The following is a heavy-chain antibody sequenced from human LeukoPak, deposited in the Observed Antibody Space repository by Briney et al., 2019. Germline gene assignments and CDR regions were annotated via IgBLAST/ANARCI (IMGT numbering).Heavy chain of an antibody. CDR1: GGSISSYC. J-gene: IGHJ4*02. Sequence: SETLSLTCAVSGGSISSYCWSWIRQPPGKGLEWIGYIYYSGSTNYNPSLKSRVTISVDTSKNQFSLKLSSVTAADTAVYYCARAPYYYDSSGYYPFDYWGQGTLVTVSS. CDR3: ARAPYYYDSSGYYPFDY. V-gene: IGHV4-59*01. CDR2: IYYSGST. D-gene: IGHD3-22*01.